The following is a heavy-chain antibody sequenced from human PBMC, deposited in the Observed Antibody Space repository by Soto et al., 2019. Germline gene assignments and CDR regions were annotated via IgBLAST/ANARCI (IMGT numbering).Heavy chain of an antibody. J-gene: IGHJ5*02. Sequence: PSETLSLTCAVSGFSISSGYFWGWIRQPPGKGPEWLGSIYHSGTTYYNPSVKGRVTISVDTSKNQFSLKMSSVTAADTAVYYCARAPRVYYWFDPWGQGTLVTVSS. CDR2: IYHSGTT. V-gene: IGHV4-38-2*01. CDR3: ARAPRVYYWFDP. D-gene: IGHD3-22*01. CDR1: GFSISSGYF.